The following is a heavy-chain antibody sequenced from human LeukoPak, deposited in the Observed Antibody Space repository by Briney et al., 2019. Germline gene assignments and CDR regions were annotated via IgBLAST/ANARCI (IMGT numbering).Heavy chain of an antibody. CDR1: GGSISSGDYY. CDR2: IYYSGST. J-gene: IGHJ5*02. D-gene: IGHD2-2*02. V-gene: IGHV4-30-4*01. CDR3: ARANNHQLLYRLDWFDP. Sequence: SETLSLTCTVSGGSISSGDYYWSWIRQPPGKGLEWIGYIYYSGSTYYNPSLKSRVTISVDTSKNQFSLKLSSVTAADTAVYYCARANNHQLLYRLDWFDPWGQGTLVTVSS.